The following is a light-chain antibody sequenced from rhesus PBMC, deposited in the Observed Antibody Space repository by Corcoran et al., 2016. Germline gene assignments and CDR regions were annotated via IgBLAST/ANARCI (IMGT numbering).Light chain of an antibody. CDR2: GAS. J-gene: IGKJ1*01. CDR3: QQSSNWPRT. Sequence: EIVMTQSPATLASSPGERANLSCRASQSVSTYLAWYQQKTGQAPRLLIPGASSRATGIPERFSGSGSGTEFTLTISSLAPEDVGVYFCQQSSNWPRTFGQGTKVEIK. CDR1: QSVSTY. V-gene: IGKV3-24*04.